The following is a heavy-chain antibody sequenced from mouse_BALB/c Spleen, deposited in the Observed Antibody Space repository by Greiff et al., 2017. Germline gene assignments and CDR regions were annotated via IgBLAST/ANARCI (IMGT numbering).Heavy chain of an antibody. V-gene: IGHV5-6-3*01. Sequence: EVMLVESGGGLVQPGGSLKLSCAASGFTFSSYGMSWVRQTPDKRLELVATINSNGGSTYYPDSVKGRFTISRDNAKDTLYLQMSSLKSEDTAMYYCARDRGYGSSYGAYWGQGALVTVSA. CDR1: GFTFSSYG. CDR2: INSNGGST. J-gene: IGHJ3*01. CDR3: ARDRGYGSSYGAY. D-gene: IGHD1-1*01.